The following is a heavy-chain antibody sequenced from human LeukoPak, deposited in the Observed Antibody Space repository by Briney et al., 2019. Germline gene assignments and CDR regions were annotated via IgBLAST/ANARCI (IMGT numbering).Heavy chain of an antibody. Sequence: ASVKVSCKASGYTFTSYGISWVRQAPGQGLEWMGWISVYNGNTNYAQKLQGRVTMTTDTSTSTAYMELRSLRSDDTAVYYCARVDCSSTSCYRLSAFDIWGQGTMVTVSS. J-gene: IGHJ3*02. CDR2: ISVYNGNT. V-gene: IGHV1-18*01. CDR1: GYTFTSYG. CDR3: ARVDCSSTSCYRLSAFDI. D-gene: IGHD2-2*01.